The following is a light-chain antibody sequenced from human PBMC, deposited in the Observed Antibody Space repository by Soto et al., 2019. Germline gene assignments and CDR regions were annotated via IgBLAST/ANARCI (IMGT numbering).Light chain of an antibody. CDR3: GLYVGGAGPWV. CDR2: STY. J-gene: IGLJ3*02. Sequence: QAVVTQEPSFSVSPGGTVTLTCGLDSGSVSTSYYPGWYQQTPGQAPRTLIYSTYTRSSGVPDRFSGSILGNKSVLTITGAHAEDESDYYCGLYVGGAGPWVFGGGTKLTV. V-gene: IGLV8-61*01. CDR1: SGSVSTSYY.